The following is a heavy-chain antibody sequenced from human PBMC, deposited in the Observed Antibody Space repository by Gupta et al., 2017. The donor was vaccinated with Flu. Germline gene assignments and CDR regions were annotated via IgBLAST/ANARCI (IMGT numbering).Heavy chain of an antibody. CDR1: GGSFSGYY. CDR3: ATTIHGGVNCSSTSCYLPFGY. CDR2: INHSGST. J-gene: IGHJ4*02. V-gene: IGHV4-34*01. D-gene: IGHD2-2*01. Sequence: QVQLQQWGAGLLKPSATLSLTCAVYGGSFSGYYWSWIRQPPGKGLEWIGEINHSGSTNYNPSLKSRVTISVDTSKNQFSLKLSSVTAADTAVYYCATTIHGGVNCSSTSCYLPFGYWGQGTLVTVSS.